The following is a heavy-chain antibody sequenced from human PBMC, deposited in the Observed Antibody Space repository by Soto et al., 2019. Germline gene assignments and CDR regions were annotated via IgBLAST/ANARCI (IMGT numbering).Heavy chain of an antibody. CDR3: ARVRQYSGSYYSQYYYGMDV. D-gene: IGHD1-26*01. CDR1: GFTFSSYW. Sequence: GGSLRLSCAASGFTFSSYWMHWVRQAPGKGLVWVSRINSDGSSTSYADSVKGRFTISRDNAKNTLYLQMNSLRAEDTAVYYCARVRQYSGSYYSQYYYGMDVWGQGTTVTVSS. J-gene: IGHJ6*02. CDR2: INSDGSST. V-gene: IGHV3-74*01.